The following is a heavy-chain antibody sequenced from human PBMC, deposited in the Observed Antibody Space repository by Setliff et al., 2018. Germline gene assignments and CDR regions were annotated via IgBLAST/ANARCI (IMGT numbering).Heavy chain of an antibody. CDR2: IYHSGST. J-gene: IGHJ5*02. CDR3: ARDGVLYSGSYYP. CDR1: GYSISSGYY. V-gene: IGHV4-38-2*02. Sequence: SETLSLTCTVSGYSISSGYYWGWIRQPPGKGLEWIGSIYHSGSTYSNPSLKSRVTISVDTSKNQFSLKLSSVTAADTAVYYCARDGVLYSGSYYPWGQGTLVTVSS. D-gene: IGHD1-26*01.